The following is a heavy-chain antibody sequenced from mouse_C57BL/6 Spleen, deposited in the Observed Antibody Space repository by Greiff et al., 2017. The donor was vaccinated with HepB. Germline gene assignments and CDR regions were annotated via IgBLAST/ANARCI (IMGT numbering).Heavy chain of an antibody. J-gene: IGHJ2*01. CDR2: INPSNGGT. V-gene: IGHV1-53*01. D-gene: IGHD2-4*01. Sequence: VKLQQPGTELVKPGASVKLSCKASGYTFTSYWMHWVKQRPGQGLEWIGNINPSNGGTNYNEKFKSKATLTVDKSSSTAYMQLSSLTSEDSAVYYCARWKYDYDGYYFDYWGQGTTLTVSS. CDR3: ARWKYDYDGYYFDY. CDR1: GYTFTSYW.